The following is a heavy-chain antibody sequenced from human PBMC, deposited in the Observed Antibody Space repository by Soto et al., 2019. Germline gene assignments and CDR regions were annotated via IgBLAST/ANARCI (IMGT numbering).Heavy chain of an antibody. CDR1: GFTFSSYG. CDR3: AKDINYYGSGRYLIWGTNYYHYYGMDV. D-gene: IGHD3-10*01. J-gene: IGHJ6*02. Sequence: GGSLRLSCAASGFTFSSYGMHWVRQAPGKGLEWVAVISYDGSNKYYADSVKGRFTISRDNSKNTLYLQMNSLRAEDTAVYYCAKDINYYGSGRYLIWGTNYYHYYGMDVWGQGTTVTVSS. CDR2: ISYDGSNK. V-gene: IGHV3-30*18.